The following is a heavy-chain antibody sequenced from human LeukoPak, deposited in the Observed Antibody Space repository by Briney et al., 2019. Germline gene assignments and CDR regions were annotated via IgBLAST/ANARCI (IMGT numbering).Heavy chain of an antibody. CDR1: GFTFSSNS. CDR3: ARDVARTISCYTD. J-gene: IGHJ4*02. V-gene: IGHV3-21*01. D-gene: IGHD2-2*02. CDR2: ISSSGSYI. Sequence: GGSLRLSCVASGFTFSSNSMNWVRQAPGRGLEWVASISSSGSYIYYPDAVKGRFTVSRDNAKNSVYLQMNSLRADDTPVYICARDVARTISCYTDWGQGTLVTVSS.